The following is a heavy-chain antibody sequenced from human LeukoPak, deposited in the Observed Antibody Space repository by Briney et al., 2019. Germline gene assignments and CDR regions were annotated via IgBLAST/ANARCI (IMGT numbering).Heavy chain of an antibody. Sequence: ASVKVSCKASGYTFTSYAMHWVRQAPGQRLEWMGWINAGNGNTKYSQKFQGRVTITRDTSASTAYMELSSLRSEDTAVYYCARDGGQFTDGPYFDYWGQGTLVTVSS. CDR1: GYTFTSYA. J-gene: IGHJ4*02. D-gene: IGHD3-16*01. CDR3: ARDGGQFTDGPYFDY. V-gene: IGHV1-3*01. CDR2: INAGNGNT.